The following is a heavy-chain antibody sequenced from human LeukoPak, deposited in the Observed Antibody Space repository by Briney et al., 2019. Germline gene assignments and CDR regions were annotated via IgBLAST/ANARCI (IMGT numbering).Heavy chain of an antibody. D-gene: IGHD5-24*01. CDR1: GFTFSSYA. V-gene: IGHV3-30-3*01. CDR2: ISYDGDNK. J-gene: IGHJ4*02. Sequence: SGGSLRLSCAASGFTFSSYAIHWVRQAPGKGLAWVAVISYDGDNKYYADSVKGRFTVSRDNSKNTLYLQMNSLRAEDTAVYYCAKGGDGYNYGSYFDYWGQGTLVTVSS. CDR3: AKGGDGYNYGSYFDY.